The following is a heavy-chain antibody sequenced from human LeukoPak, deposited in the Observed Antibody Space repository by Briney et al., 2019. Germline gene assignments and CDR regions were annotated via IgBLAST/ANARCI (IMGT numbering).Heavy chain of an antibody. CDR3: AQDENLGF. J-gene: IGHJ4*02. CDR2: ITTGSSNYI. Sequence: PGGSLRLSCAASGFTFSIYTMNWVRQAPGKGLEWVSTITTGSSNYIHYADSVKGRFTISRDNAKNSLYLQMNSLSAEDTAVYYCAQDENLGFWGQGTLVTVSS. CDR1: GFTFSIYT. V-gene: IGHV3-21*01.